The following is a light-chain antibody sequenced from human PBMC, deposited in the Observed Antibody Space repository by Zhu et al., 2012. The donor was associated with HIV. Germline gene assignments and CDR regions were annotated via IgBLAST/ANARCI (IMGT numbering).Light chain of an antibody. CDR2: DAS. Sequence: IVLTQSPATLSLSPGERATLSCRASQSISKYLAWYQQKPGQAPRLLIYDASTRATGIPLRFSGSGSGTDFTLTISSLEPEDSAVYYCQHRNNWPSVTFGGGTKVEIK. J-gene: IGKJ4*01. CDR1: QSISKY. V-gene: IGKV3-11*01. CDR3: QHRNNWPSVT.